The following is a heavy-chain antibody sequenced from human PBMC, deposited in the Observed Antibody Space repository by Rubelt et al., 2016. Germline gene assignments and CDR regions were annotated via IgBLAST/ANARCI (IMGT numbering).Heavy chain of an antibody. CDR2: ISAYNGNT. J-gene: IGHJ3*02. V-gene: IGHV1-18*01. D-gene: IGHD5-24*01. Sequence: QVQLVQSGAEVKKPGASVKVSCKATGYTFTSYGISWVRQAPGQGLEWMGWISAYNGNTNYAQKLQGRVTMTQDPSRTTAYMELRSLRSDDTAGYDGARRDGYNWDDAFDIWGQGTMVTVSS. CDR3: ARRDGYNWDDAFDI. CDR1: GYTFTSYG.